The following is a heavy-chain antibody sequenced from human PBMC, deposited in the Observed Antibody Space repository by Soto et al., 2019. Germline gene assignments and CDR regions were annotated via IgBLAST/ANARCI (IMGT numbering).Heavy chain of an antibody. D-gene: IGHD5-18*01. J-gene: IGHJ4*02. CDR3: AKSSAFGSYGTH. CDR1: GFTFSSYA. V-gene: IGHV3-23*01. Sequence: GGSLRLSCAASGFTFSSYAMSWVRQAPGKGLEWVSAISGSGGSTYYADSVKGRFTISGDNSKNTLYLQMNSLRAEDTAVYYCAKSSAFGSYGTHWGQGTLVTVSS. CDR2: ISGSGGST.